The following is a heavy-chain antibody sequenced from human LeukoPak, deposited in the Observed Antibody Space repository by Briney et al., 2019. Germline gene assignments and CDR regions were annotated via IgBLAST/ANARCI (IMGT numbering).Heavy chain of an antibody. V-gene: IGHV3-33*08. D-gene: IGHD5-24*01. CDR3: ARDQTITPIVYYGTDV. CDR1: GLTVSSNY. CDR2: IWYDGSNK. Sequence: GGSLRLSCAASGLTVSSNYMSWVRQAPGKGLEWVAVIWYDGSNKYYADSVKGRFTISRDNSKNTLYLQMNSLRAEDTAVYYCARDQTITPIVYYGTDVWAKGPRSPSP. J-gene: IGHJ6*02.